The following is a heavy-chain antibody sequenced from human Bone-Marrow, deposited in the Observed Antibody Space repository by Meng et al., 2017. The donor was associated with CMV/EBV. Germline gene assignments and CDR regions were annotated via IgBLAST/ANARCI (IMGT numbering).Heavy chain of an antibody. J-gene: IGHJ5*02. Sequence: SSYAMSWVRQAPGKGLEWVSAISGSGGSTYYADSVKGRFTISRDNSKNTLYLQMNSLRAEDTAVYYCAKDGAGTIFGVVIGNWFDPWGQGTLVTVSS. CDR3: AKDGAGTIFGVVIGNWFDP. CDR1: SSYA. D-gene: IGHD3-3*01. V-gene: IGHV3-23*01. CDR2: ISGSGGST.